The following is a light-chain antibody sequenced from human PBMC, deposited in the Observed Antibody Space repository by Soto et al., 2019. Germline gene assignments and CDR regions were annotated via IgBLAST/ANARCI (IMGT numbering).Light chain of an antibody. V-gene: IGLV3-21*02. CDR3: QVWDSNSDHPGVV. Sequence: SYELTQPTSVSVAPGQTARIACGGNNIGSISVHWYQQKPGQAPVLVVYDDNARPSGIPERLSGSNSGNTATLTIRRVEAGDEADYYCQVWDSNSDHPGVVFGGGTKLTVL. CDR2: DDN. CDR1: NIGSIS. J-gene: IGLJ2*01.